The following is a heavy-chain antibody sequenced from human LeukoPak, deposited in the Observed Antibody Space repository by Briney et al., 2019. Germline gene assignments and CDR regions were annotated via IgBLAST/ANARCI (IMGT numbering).Heavy chain of an antibody. Sequence: GGSLRLSCAASEFTFSSYSMNWVRQAPGKGLEWVSYISSGTSTIYYADSVKGRFTTSRDNAKNSLYLQMNSLRGEDTAVYYCARGPDSSVEYWGQGTLVTVSS. CDR2: ISSGTSTI. V-gene: IGHV3-48*01. D-gene: IGHD3-22*01. CDR1: EFTFSSYS. CDR3: ARGPDSSVEY. J-gene: IGHJ4*02.